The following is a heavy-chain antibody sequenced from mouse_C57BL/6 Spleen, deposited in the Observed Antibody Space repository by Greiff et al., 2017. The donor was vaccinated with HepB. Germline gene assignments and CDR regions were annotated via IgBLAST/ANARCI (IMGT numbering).Heavy chain of an antibody. CDR1: GFTFSDYY. Sequence: EVQPAESEGGLVQPGSSMKLSCTASGFTFSDYYMAWVRQVTEKGLEWVANINYDGSSTYYLDSLKSRFIISRDNAKNILYLQMSSLKSEDTATYYCARGSRLYSFEYWCRGTPVTVSS. CDR3: ARGSRLYSFEY. J-gene: IGHJ4*01. V-gene: IGHV5-16*01. CDR2: INYDGSST.